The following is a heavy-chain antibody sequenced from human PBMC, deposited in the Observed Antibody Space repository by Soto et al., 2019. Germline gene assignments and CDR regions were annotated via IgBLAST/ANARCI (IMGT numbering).Heavy chain of an antibody. CDR2: INPNSGGT. V-gene: IGHV1-2*04. D-gene: IGHD6-13*01. Sequence: QVQLVQSGAEVKKPGASVKVSCKASGYTFTGYYMHWVRQAPGQGLEWMGWINPNSGGTNYAQKFQGWVTMTRDTSISTAYMELSRLRSDDTAVYYCARGIAAAGTRYYYYGMDVWGQGTTVTVSS. J-gene: IGHJ6*02. CDR1: GYTFTGYY. CDR3: ARGIAAAGTRYYYYGMDV.